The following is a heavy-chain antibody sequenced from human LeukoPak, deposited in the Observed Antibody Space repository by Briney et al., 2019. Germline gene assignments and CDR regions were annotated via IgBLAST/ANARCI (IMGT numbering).Heavy chain of an antibody. CDR2: ISAYNGDT. V-gene: IGHV1-18*04. CDR1: GYTFNSHG. CDR3: ARARYDSSGYDALDI. Sequence: ASVKLSCKSSGYTFNSHGISWVRRAPGQALEWMGWISAYNGDTNYAQKFQGRVTLTTDRTTSTAYLELRSLRSDDTAVYYCARARYDSSGYDALDIWGQGTMVTVSS. D-gene: IGHD3-22*01. J-gene: IGHJ3*02.